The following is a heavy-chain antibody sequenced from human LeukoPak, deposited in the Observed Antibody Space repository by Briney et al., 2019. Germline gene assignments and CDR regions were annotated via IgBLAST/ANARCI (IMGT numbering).Heavy chain of an antibody. Sequence: GGSLRLSCAASGFPFSNSWMHWVRQAPGKGLVWVSRVNSDGSTTNYADSVKGRFTISRDNAENTLYMRVNSLRPEDTAVYYCARGYYSSSRFDSWGQGTLVTVSS. CDR3: ARGYYSSSRFDS. D-gene: IGHD6-13*01. V-gene: IGHV3-74*01. J-gene: IGHJ4*02. CDR1: GFPFSNSW. CDR2: VNSDGSTT.